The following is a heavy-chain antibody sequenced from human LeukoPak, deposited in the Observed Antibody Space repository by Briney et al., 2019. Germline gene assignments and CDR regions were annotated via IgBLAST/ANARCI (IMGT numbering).Heavy chain of an antibody. V-gene: IGHV4-4*02. CDR3: ASYGEMATIVDAFDI. CDR2: IYHSGST. J-gene: IGHJ3*02. Sequence: TPSQTLSLTCTVSGGSISSSNWWSWVRQPPGKGLEWIGEIYHSGSTNYDPSLKSRVTISVDKSKNQFSLKLSSVTAADTAVYYCASYGEMATIVDAFDIWGQGTMVTVSS. CDR1: GGSISSSNW. D-gene: IGHD5-24*01.